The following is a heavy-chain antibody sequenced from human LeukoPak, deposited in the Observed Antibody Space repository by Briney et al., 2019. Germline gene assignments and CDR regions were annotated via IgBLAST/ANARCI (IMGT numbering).Heavy chain of an antibody. J-gene: IGHJ4*02. D-gene: IGHD4-17*01. Sequence: GGSLRLSCAASGFTFSSYSMNWVRQAPGKGLEWVSSISSSSSYIYYADSVKGRFTISRDNAKNSLYLQMNSLRAEDTAVYYCASENGDPYYFDYWGQGTLVTVSS. CDR1: GFTFSSYS. V-gene: IGHV3-21*01. CDR2: ISSSSSYI. CDR3: ASENGDPYYFDY.